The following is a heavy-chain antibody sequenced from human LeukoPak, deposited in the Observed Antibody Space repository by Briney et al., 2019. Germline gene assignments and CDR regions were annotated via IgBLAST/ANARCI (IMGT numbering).Heavy chain of an antibody. CDR2: IYYSGST. CDR1: GGSISSYY. Sequence: PSETLSLTCTVSGGSISSYYWSWIQQPPGKGLEWIGYIYYSGSTNYNPSLKSRVTISVDTSKNQFSLKLSSVTAADTAVYYCARVAVATGTDYWGQGTLVTVSS. J-gene: IGHJ4*02. D-gene: IGHD6-19*01. CDR3: ARVAVATGTDY. V-gene: IGHV4-59*01.